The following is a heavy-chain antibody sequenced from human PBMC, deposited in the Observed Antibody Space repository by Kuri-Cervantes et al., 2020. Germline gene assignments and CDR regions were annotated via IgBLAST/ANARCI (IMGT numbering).Heavy chain of an antibody. J-gene: IGHJ4*02. CDR1: GITFSSYA. Sequence: GGSLRLSCAASGITFSSYAMSWVRQAPGKGLEWVGHIKSKRNGGTTDYAAPVRGRFAISRDDSNNNVYLQMNSLKTEDTALYYCVGADYWGQGTLVTVSS. CDR3: VGADY. V-gene: IGHV3-15*01. CDR2: IKSKRNGGTT.